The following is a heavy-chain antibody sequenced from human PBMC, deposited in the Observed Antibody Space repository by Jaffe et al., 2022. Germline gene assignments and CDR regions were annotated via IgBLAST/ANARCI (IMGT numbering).Heavy chain of an antibody. V-gene: IGHV3-23*01. CDR3: AKISDIVATIGDAFDI. Sequence: EVQLLESGGGLVQPGGSLRLSCAASGFTFSSYAMSWVRQAPGKGLEWVSAISGSGGSTYYADSVKGRFTISRDNSKNTLYLQMNSLRAEDTAVYYCAKISDIVATIGDAFDIWGQGTMVTVSS. CDR1: GFTFSSYA. D-gene: IGHD5-12*01. CDR2: ISGSGGST. J-gene: IGHJ3*02.